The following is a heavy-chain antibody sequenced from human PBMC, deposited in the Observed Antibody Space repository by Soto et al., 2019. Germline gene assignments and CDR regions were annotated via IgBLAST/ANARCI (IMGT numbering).Heavy chain of an antibody. CDR3: ATAKLGDAVMPN. CDR1: GYAHSDLS. V-gene: IGHV1-24*01. Sequence: GASAKPTSEVSGYAHSDLSRQWVRQAPGKGPEWMGGFDPEDDETIYAQKFQGRVTMTEDKSTDTAYMELSSLRSEDTAVYYCATAKLGDAVMPNWGQGTLVIVSS. D-gene: IGHD3-10*01. J-gene: IGHJ4*02. CDR2: FDPEDDET.